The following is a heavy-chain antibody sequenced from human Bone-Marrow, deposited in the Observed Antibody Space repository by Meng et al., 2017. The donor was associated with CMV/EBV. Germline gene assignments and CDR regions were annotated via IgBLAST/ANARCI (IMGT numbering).Heavy chain of an antibody. CDR2: INWNGGST. CDR3: AREHGGWNDAFDI. V-gene: IGHV3-20*04. CDR1: GFTFSSYG. Sequence: GESLKISCAASGFTFSSYGMHWVRQAPGKGLEWVSGINWNGGSTGYADSVKGRFTISRDNAKNSLYLQMNSLRAEDTALYYCAREHGGWNDAFDIWGQGTMVTVSS. D-gene: IGHD6-19*01. J-gene: IGHJ3*02.